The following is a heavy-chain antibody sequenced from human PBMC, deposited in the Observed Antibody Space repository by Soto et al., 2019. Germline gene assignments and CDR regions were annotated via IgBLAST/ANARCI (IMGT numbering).Heavy chain of an antibody. J-gene: IGHJ6*02. D-gene: IGHD6-13*01. Sequence: GASVKVSCKASGYTFTSYGISWVRQAPGQGLEWMGWISAYNGNTNYAQKLQGRVTMTTDTSTSTAYMELRSLRSDDTAVYYCARDQEASSSWYGDYYYYGMDVWGQGTTVTVSS. CDR3: ARDQEASSSWYGDYYYYGMDV. CDR1: GYTFTSYG. CDR2: ISAYNGNT. V-gene: IGHV1-18*01.